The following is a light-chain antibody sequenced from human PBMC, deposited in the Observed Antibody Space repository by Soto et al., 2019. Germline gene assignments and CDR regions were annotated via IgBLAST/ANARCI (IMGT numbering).Light chain of an antibody. V-gene: IGKV3-15*01. CDR3: QQYMHWPRT. CDR1: QSVSSN. J-gene: IGKJ1*01. CDR2: GAS. Sequence: EMVLTKSAFTLSVSPGERATLSCRASQSVSSNLAWYQHRPGQAPRLLIFGASARATGVPARFSGGGSGTAFTLTISSLQSEDFALYYCQQYMHWPRTFGQGTKWIS.